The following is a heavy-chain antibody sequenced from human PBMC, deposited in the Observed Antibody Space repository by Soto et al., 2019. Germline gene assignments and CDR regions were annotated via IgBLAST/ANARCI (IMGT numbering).Heavy chain of an antibody. CDR2: ISGSGGST. J-gene: IGHJ4*02. V-gene: IGHV3-23*01. CDR1: GFTFSSYA. Sequence: PGGSLRLSCAASGFTFSSYAMSWVRQAPGKGLEWVSAISGSGGSTYYADSVKGRFTISRDNSKNTLYLQMNSLRAEDTAVYYCAKSDDFWSGYPDLFDYWGQGTLVTVS. D-gene: IGHD3-3*01. CDR3: AKSDDFWSGYPDLFDY.